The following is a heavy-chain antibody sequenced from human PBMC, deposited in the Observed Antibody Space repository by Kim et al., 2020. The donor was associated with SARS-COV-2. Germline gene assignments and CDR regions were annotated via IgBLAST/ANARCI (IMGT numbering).Heavy chain of an antibody. Sequence: GGSLRLSCAASGFTFDDYAMHWVRQAPGKGLEWVSGISWNSGSIGYADSVKGRITISRDNAKNSPYLQMNSLRAEDTALYYCAKDMASSAWTGFDPWGQG. CDR3: AKDMASSAWTGFDP. J-gene: IGHJ5*02. CDR1: GFTFDDYA. D-gene: IGHD2-2*01. CDR2: ISWNSGSI. V-gene: IGHV3-9*01.